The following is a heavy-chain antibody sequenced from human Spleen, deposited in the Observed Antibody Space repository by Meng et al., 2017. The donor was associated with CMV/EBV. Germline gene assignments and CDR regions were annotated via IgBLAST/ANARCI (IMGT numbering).Heavy chain of an antibody. J-gene: IGHJ4*02. CDR1: SISSAGYY. CDR2: IYYSGST. Sequence: SISSAGYYWTWIRQHPWEGLEWIGNIYYSGSTSYNPSLNSRVTISLDMSKNEFSLKLTSVTVADTAEYYCATLRRYHYGHSGYRDYWGQGTLVTVSS. V-gene: IGHV4-31*02. D-gene: IGHD3-10*01. CDR3: ATLRRYHYGHSGYRDY.